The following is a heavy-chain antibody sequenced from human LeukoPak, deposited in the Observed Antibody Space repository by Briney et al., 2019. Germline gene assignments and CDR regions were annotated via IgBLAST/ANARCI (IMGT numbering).Heavy chain of an antibody. CDR3: ARGSYYYGSGSYYKGFDY. D-gene: IGHD3-10*01. J-gene: IGHJ4*02. Sequence: AAVKVSCKASGYTFTSYDINWLRQATGQGLEWMGLMNPNSGNTGYAQKFQGRVTMTRNTSISTAYMELSSLRSEDTAVYYCARGSYYYGSGSYYKGFDYWGQGTLVTVSS. CDR2: MNPNSGNT. V-gene: IGHV1-8*01. CDR1: GYTFTSYD.